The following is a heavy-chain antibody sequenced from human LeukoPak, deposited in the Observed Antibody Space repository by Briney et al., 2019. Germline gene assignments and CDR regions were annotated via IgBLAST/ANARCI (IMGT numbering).Heavy chain of an antibody. D-gene: IGHD3-9*01. V-gene: IGHV1-2*04. CDR2: INPNSGGT. CDR1: GYTFTGYY. Sequence: ASVKVPCKASGYTFTGYYMHWVRQAPGQGLEWMGWINPNSGGTNYAQKFQGWVTMTRDTSISTAYMELSRLRSDDTAVYYCARGGELRYFDWLLSGAFDNWGQGTMVTVSS. CDR3: ARGGELRYFDWLLSGAFDN. J-gene: IGHJ3*02.